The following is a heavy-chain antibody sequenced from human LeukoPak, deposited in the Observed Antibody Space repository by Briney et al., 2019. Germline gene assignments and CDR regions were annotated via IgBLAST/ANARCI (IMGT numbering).Heavy chain of an antibody. V-gene: IGHV3-9*01. CDR1: GFTFDDYA. J-gene: IGHJ3*02. CDR2: ISWNSGSI. D-gene: IGHD3-22*01. Sequence: GRSLRLSCAASGFTFDDYAMHWVRPAPGQGLEWVSGISWNSGSIGYADSVKGRFTISRDNAKNSLYLQMNSLRAEDTALYYCASLEDSSGYYPYDAFDIWGQGTMVTVSS. CDR3: ASLEDSSGYYPYDAFDI.